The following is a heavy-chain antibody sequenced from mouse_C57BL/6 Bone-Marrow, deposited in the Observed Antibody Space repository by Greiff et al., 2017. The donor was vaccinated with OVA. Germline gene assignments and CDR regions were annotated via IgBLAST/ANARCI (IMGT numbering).Heavy chain of an antibody. CDR3: ARAYYSNYVDY. CDR1: GFTFRSYT. D-gene: IGHD2-5*01. Sequence: EVKLVESGGGLVKPGGSLKLSCAASGFTFRSYTMSWVRQTPEKRLEWVATISGGGGNTYYPDSVKGRFTISRDNAKNTLYLQMSSLRSEDTALYYCARAYYSNYVDYWGQGTTLTVSS. CDR2: ISGGGGNT. J-gene: IGHJ2*01. V-gene: IGHV5-9*01.